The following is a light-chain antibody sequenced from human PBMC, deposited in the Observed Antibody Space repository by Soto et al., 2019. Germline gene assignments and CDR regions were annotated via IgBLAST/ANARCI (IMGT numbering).Light chain of an antibody. CDR2: DAS. J-gene: IGKJ1*01. Sequence: EIVLTQSPATLSLSPGERATLSCRASQSINRHLAWYRQKPGQAPRLLIYDASSRATGIPDRFSGSGSGTDFTLTISRLEPEDFAVYYCQQYGSSPRTFGQGTKVDI. V-gene: IGKV3-20*01. CDR3: QQYGSSPRT. CDR1: QSINRH.